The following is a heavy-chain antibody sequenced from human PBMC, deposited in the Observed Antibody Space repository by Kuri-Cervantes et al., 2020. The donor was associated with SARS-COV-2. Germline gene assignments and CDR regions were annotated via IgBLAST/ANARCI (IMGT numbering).Heavy chain of an antibody. V-gene: IGHV3-23*01. Sequence: GESLKISCAASGFTFSSYWMSWVRQAPGKGLEWVSAISGSGGSTYYADSVKGRFTISRDNSKNTLYLQMNSLRAEDTAVYYCAKDRVGAVAGLNDAFDIWGQGTMVTVSS. D-gene: IGHD6-19*01. J-gene: IGHJ3*02. CDR3: AKDRVGAVAGLNDAFDI. CDR2: ISGSGGST. CDR1: GFTFSSYW.